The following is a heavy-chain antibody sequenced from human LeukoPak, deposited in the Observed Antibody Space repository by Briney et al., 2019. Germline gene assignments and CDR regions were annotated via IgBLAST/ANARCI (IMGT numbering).Heavy chain of an antibody. CDR1: GGSISTDY. D-gene: IGHD4-17*01. V-gene: IGHV4-59*01. J-gene: IGHJ4*02. CDR3: ARSYGDYINFDY. Sequence: PSETLSLTCTVSGGSISTDYWNWIRQPPGKGLEWIGYIYYSGSTNCNPSLKSRVTISVDTSKNQFSLNLTSVTAADTAVYYCARSYGDYINFDYWGQGSLVTVSS. CDR2: IYYSGST.